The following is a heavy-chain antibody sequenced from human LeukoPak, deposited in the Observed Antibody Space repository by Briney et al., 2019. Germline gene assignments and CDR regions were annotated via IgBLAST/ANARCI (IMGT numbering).Heavy chain of an antibody. CDR3: TRYQTGTMFAV. Sequence: SETLSLTCTVSGASINSDTYYWGWIRQPPGKGLEWIGTHSHSGSAYYNPSLRSRITMSLDTSENQLSLKLYSVTAADTAIYYCTRYQTGTMFAVWGQGTLVTISS. D-gene: IGHD1/OR15-1a*01. J-gene: IGHJ4*02. CDR2: HSHSGSA. CDR1: GASINSDTYY. V-gene: IGHV4-39*07.